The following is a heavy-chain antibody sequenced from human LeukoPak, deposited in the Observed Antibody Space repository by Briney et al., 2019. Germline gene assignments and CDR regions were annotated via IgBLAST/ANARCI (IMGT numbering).Heavy chain of an antibody. Sequence: ASVKVSCKVSGYTLTELSMHWVRQAPGKGLERMGGFDPEDGETIYAQKFQGRVTMTEDTSTDTAYMELSSLRSEDTAVYYCAIIFGSYPVDYFDYWGQGTLVTVSS. CDR2: FDPEDGET. CDR3: AIIFGSYPVDYFDY. CDR1: GYTLTELS. D-gene: IGHD1-26*01. J-gene: IGHJ4*02. V-gene: IGHV1-24*01.